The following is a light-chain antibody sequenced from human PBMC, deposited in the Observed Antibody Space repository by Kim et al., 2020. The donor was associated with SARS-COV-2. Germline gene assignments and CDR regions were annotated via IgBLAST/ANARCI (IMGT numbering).Light chain of an antibody. CDR3: QAWDSTWV. CDR1: KLGDKY. V-gene: IGLV3-1*01. J-gene: IGLJ3*02. CDR2: QDS. Sequence: SYELTQPPSVSVSPGQTASITCSGDKLGDKYACWYQQKPGQSPVLVIYQDSKRPSGIPERFSGSNSGNTATLTIRGTQAMDEADDYCQAWDSTWVFGGGT.